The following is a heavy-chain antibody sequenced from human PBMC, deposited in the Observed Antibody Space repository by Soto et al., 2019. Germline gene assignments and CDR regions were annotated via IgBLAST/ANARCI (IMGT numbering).Heavy chain of an antibody. D-gene: IGHD6-13*01. V-gene: IGHV4-4*02. CDR3: AIPGAGDFDY. CDR1: GASISNTDW. Sequence: LSLTCAVSGASISNTDWWSWVRQRPGKGLEWIGEIYHSGTTNCDPSLKSRVTISLDKSKSQFSLKLTSVTAADTAVYYCAIPGAGDFDYWGQGTLVTVSS. J-gene: IGHJ4*02. CDR2: IYHSGTT.